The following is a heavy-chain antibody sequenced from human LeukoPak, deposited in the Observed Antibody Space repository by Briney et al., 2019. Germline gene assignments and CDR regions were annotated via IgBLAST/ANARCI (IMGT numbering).Heavy chain of an antibody. J-gene: IGHJ4*02. CDR3: AREVVGDQPGFDF. Sequence: SETLSLTCAVSGGSISNNNWWSWVRQPPGKELEWIGEIYHSGRTNYNPSLKSRVTISADTSKNQFSLKLSSVTAADTAVYYCAREVVGDQPGFDFWGQGTLVTVSS. D-gene: IGHD3-22*01. CDR1: GGSISNNNW. CDR2: IYHSGRT. V-gene: IGHV4-4*02.